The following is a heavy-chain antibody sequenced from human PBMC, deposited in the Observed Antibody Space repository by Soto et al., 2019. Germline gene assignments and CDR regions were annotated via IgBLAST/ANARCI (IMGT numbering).Heavy chain of an antibody. CDR1: GYTFTSYG. V-gene: IGHV1-18*01. CDR2: ISAYNGNT. Sequence: QVQLVQSGAEVKKPGASVKVSCKASGYTFTSYGISWVRQAPGQGLEWMGWISAYNGNTNYAQKLQGRVTMTTDTTTSTAYTELRSLRSYDTGVYYCARTTVTTSYYYSRDVWGQGNTVTVSS. D-gene: IGHD4-17*01. CDR3: ARTTVTTSYYYSRDV. J-gene: IGHJ6*02.